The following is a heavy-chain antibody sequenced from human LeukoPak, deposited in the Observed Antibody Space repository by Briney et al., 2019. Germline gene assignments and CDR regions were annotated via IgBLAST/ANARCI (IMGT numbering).Heavy chain of an antibody. J-gene: IGHJ4*02. CDR1: GFNFSSNA. CDR3: ARDLGDFYYISLDFDY. V-gene: IGHV3-30*04. CDR2: ISYGGSNK. Sequence: PGGSLRLSCAASGFNFSSNALHWVRQAPGKGLEWVADISYGGSNKYYADSVKGRFTISRDNSKNTLYLQMNSLRVEDTAVYYCARDLGDFYYISLDFDYWGQGALVTVSS. D-gene: IGHD3-9*01.